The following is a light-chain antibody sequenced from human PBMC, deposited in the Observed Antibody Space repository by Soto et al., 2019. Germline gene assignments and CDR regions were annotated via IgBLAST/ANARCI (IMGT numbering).Light chain of an antibody. CDR2: DAS. Sequence: IVLTQSPATLSLSPGERATLSCRASQSVSSYLAWYQQKPGQAPRLLIYDASNRATGIPARFSGSVSGTDATLTISSLAPEDVEVYYCQQYGSSPQTFGQGTKVDIK. CDR1: QSVSSY. V-gene: IGKV3-11*01. J-gene: IGKJ1*01. CDR3: QQYGSSPQT.